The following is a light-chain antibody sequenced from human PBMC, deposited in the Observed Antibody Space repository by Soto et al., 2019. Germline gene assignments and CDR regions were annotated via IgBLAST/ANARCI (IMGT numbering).Light chain of an antibody. CDR1: QSVSSN. V-gene: IGKV3-15*01. J-gene: IGKJ5*01. Sequence: EIVMTHSPATLSVSPGERATLSFSASQSVSSNLAWYQQKPGQAPRLLIYGASTRATGIPARFSGSGSGTEFTLTISRLEPEDFAVFFCQQYGTSEIIFGQGTRLEIK. CDR2: GAS. CDR3: QQYGTSEII.